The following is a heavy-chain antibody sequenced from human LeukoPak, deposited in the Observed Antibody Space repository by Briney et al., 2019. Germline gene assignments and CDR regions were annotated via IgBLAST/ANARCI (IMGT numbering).Heavy chain of an antibody. CDR2: IYYSGST. Sequence: SETLSLTCTVSGGSISSYYWSWIRQPPGKGLEWIGYIYYSGSTNYNPSLKSRVTISVDTSKNQFSLKLSSVTAADTAVYYCAREERGSSFFDYWGQGTLVTVSS. J-gene: IGHJ4*02. V-gene: IGHV4-59*01. CDR1: GGSISSYY. CDR3: AREERGSSFFDY. D-gene: IGHD6-13*01.